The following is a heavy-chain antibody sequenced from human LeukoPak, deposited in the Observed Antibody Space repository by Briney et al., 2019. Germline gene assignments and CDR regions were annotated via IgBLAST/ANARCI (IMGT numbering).Heavy chain of an antibody. V-gene: IGHV4-59*08. J-gene: IGHJ4*02. CDR3: ARHAGVGATKGGLFDY. D-gene: IGHD1-26*01. CDR2: IYYSGST. CDR1: GGSISSYY. Sequence: PSETLSLTCTVSGGSISSYYWSWIRQPPGKGLEWIGYIYYSGSTNYNPSLKSRVTISVDTSKNQFSLKLSSVAAADTAVYYCARHAGVGATKGGLFDYWGQGTLVTVSS.